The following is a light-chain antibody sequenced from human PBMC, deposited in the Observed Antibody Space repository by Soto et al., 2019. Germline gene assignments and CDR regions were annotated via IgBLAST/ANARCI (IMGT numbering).Light chain of an antibody. CDR2: RNN. J-gene: IGLJ2*01. V-gene: IGLV1-47*01. Sequence: QSVLTQPPSASGTPGQRVTISCSGTSSSIESNYVYWYQQLPGTAPRLLIYRNNQRPSGVPDRSSGSQSGTSAALAISALRSDGEGDYFCTLWKESLRGRLFGGGTKLPVL. CDR1: SSSIESNY. CDR3: TLWKESLRGRL.